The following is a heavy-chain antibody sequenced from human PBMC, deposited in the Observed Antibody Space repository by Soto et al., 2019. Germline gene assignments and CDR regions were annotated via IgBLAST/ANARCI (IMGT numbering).Heavy chain of an antibody. V-gene: IGHV2-5*02. CDR2: IYWDDDK. J-gene: IGHJ4*02. Sequence: SGPTLVNPTQTLTLTCTVSGFSLNTGGVGVGWIRQPPGKALEWLALIYWDDDKRYSPSLKSRLTITKDTSKNQVVLIMTNMDPVDTATYYCAHSWGLVGHCSGGSCLPDASGWYGFDYWGQGTLVTGSS. D-gene: IGHD2-15*01. CDR1: GFSLNTGGVG. CDR3: AHSWGLVGHCSGGSCLPDASGWYGFDY.